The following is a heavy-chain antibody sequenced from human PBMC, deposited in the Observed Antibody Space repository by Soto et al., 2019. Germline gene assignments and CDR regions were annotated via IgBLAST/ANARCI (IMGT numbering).Heavy chain of an antibody. V-gene: IGHV4-39*07. CDR2: MYSGGNT. D-gene: IGHD3-3*01. Sequence: SETLSLTCTVSGGSFSSSTYYWGWIRQPPGKGLEWIGSMYSGGNTYYNPSLKSRVTVSVDTSKNQFSLKLSSVTAADTAVYYCARRRRVYRYDFWSGSRPHDAFDIWGQGTMVTVSS. CDR3: ARRRRVYRYDFWSGSRPHDAFDI. J-gene: IGHJ3*02. CDR1: GGSFSSSTYY.